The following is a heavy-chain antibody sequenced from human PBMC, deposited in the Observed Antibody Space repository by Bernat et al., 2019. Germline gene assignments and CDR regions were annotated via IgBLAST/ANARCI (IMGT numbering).Heavy chain of an antibody. CDR2: IYHSGST. D-gene: IGHD3-9*01. CDR1: GYSISSGYY. CDR3: ARDYYGMLTGYSFDY. V-gene: IGHV4-38-2*02. Sequence: QVQLQESGPGLVKPSETLSLTCAVSGYSISSGYYWGWIRQPPGKGLEWIGSIYHSGSTYYNPSLKSRVTISVDTSKDQFSLKLSSVTAADTAVYYCARDYYGMLTGYSFDYWGQGTLVTVSS. J-gene: IGHJ4*02.